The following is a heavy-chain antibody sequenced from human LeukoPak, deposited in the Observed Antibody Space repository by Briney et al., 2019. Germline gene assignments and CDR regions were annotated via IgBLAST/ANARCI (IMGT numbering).Heavy chain of an antibody. J-gene: IGHJ6*02. D-gene: IGHD3-22*01. CDR1: GGSTSTSNFY. CDR2: IYYSGST. V-gene: IGHV4-39*01. CDR3: ARHASDSSGFYNYYGMDV. Sequence: NPSETLSLTCTVSGGSTSTSNFYWGWIRLPPGKGLEWIGSIYYSGSTSYNPSLKSGVTISVDTSKNQFSLRLSFVTAADTAVYYCARHASDSSGFYNYYGMDVWGQGTTVTVSS.